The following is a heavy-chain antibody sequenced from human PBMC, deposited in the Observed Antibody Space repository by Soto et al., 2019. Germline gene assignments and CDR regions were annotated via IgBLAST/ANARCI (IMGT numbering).Heavy chain of an antibody. CDR3: ARKYYYDSSGYSNYYFDY. CDR1: GFTFSSYG. CDR2: IWYDGSNK. J-gene: IGHJ4*02. V-gene: IGHV3-33*01. Sequence: LRLSCAASGFTFSSYGMHWVRQAPGKGLEWVAVIWYDGSNKYYADSVKGRFTISRDNSKNTLYLQMNSLRAEDTAVYYCARKYYYDSSGYSNYYFDYWGQGTLVTVSS. D-gene: IGHD3-22*01.